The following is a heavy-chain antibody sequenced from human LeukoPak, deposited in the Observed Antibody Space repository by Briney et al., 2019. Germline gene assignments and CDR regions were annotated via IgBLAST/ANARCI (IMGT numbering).Heavy chain of an antibody. Sequence: ASVKVSCKASGYTFTSYYMHWVRQAPGQGLEWMGIINPSGSSTSYAQKFQGRVTMTRDMSTSTVYMGLSSLRSEDTAVYYCARDRGGYNSYYFDYWGQGTLVTVSS. CDR1: GYTFTSYY. J-gene: IGHJ4*02. D-gene: IGHD5-24*01. V-gene: IGHV1-46*01. CDR2: INPSGSST. CDR3: ARDRGGYNSYYFDY.